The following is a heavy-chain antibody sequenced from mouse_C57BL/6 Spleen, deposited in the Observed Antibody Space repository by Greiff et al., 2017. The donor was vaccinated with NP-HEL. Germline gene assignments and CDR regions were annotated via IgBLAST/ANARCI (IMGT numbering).Heavy chain of an antibody. CDR3: ARSPDPYSNYHYFDY. V-gene: IGHV1-81*01. J-gene: IGHJ2*01. Sequence: QVQLQQSGAELARPGASVKLSCKASGYTFTSYGISWVKQRTGQGLEWIGEIYPRSGNTYYNEKFKGKATLTADKSSSTAYMELRSLTSEDSAVYFCARSPDPYSNYHYFDYWGQGTTLTVSS. CDR1: GYTFTSYG. D-gene: IGHD2-5*01. CDR2: IYPRSGNT.